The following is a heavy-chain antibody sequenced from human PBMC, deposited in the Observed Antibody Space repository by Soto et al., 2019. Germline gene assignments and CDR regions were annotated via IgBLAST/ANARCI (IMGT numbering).Heavy chain of an antibody. J-gene: IGHJ4*02. CDR3: ARGDFFFADYFDY. CDR1: GGSFSGYY. CDR2: INHSGST. D-gene: IGHD3-3*01. Sequence: SETLSLTCAVYGGSFSGYYWSWIRQPPGKGLEWIGEINHSGSTNYNPSLKSRVTISVDTSKNQFSLKLSSVTAADTAVYYCARGDFFFADYFDYWGQGTLVTVSS. V-gene: IGHV4-34*01.